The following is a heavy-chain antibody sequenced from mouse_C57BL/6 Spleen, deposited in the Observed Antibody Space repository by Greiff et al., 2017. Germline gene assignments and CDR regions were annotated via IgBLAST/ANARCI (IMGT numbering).Heavy chain of an antibody. Sequence: QVQLKQPGAELVMPGASVKLSCKASGYTFTSYWMHWVKQRPGQGLEWIGEIDPSDSYTNYNQKFKGKSTLTVDKSSSTAYMQLSSLTSEDSAVYYCARGPYEKGYYFDYWGQGTTLTVSS. CDR3: ARGPYEKGYYFDY. D-gene: IGHD2-3*01. V-gene: IGHV1-69*01. CDR2: IDPSDSYT. J-gene: IGHJ2*01. CDR1: GYTFTSYW.